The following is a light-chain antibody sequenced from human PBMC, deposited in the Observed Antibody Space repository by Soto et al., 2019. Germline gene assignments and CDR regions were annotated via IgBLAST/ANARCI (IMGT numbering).Light chain of an antibody. Sequence: DIQMTQSPSTLSASVGDRVTITCRASQSINNWLAWYQQKPGKAPKLLIYAASSLQSGVPSRFSGSGSGTDFTLTISSLQSEDFALYYCQHYNNWPPAWTFGQGTKVDIK. V-gene: IGKV1-5*01. CDR1: QSINNW. J-gene: IGKJ1*01. CDR2: AAS. CDR3: QHYNNWPPAWT.